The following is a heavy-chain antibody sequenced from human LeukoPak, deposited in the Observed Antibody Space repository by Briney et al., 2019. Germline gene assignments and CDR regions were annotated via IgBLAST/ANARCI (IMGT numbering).Heavy chain of an antibody. CDR3: ARILKPSYYYYGMDV. Sequence: ESLTLSCTVSGYIFTSYWIAWVRQMPGKGLEWMGIIYPGDSDTRYSPSFQGHVTTSADKSISTAYLQWNSLTASDTAMYYCARILKPSYYYYGMDVWGQGTTVTVSS. J-gene: IGHJ6*02. CDR2: IYPGDSDT. CDR1: GYIFTSYW. V-gene: IGHV5-51*01.